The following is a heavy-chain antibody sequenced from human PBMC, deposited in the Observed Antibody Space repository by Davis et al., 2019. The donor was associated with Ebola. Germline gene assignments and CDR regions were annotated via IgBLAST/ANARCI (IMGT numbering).Heavy chain of an antibody. D-gene: IGHD5-24*01. CDR2: IYSGGST. CDR3: ARGPREMATTRDYFDY. V-gene: IGHV3-53*01. J-gene: IGHJ4*02. CDR1: GFTFSSYA. Sequence: PGGSLRLSCAASGFTFSSYAMSWVRQAPGKGLEWVSVIYSGGSTYYADSVKGRFTISRDNSKNTLYLQMNSLRAEDTAVYYCARGPREMATTRDYFDYWGQGTLVTVSS.